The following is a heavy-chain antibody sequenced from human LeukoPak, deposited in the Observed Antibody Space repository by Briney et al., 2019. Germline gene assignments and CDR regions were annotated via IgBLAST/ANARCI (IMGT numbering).Heavy chain of an antibody. J-gene: IGHJ6*02. Sequence: SVKVSCKASGGTFISYAISWVRQAPGQGLEWMGGIIPIFGTANYAQKFQGRVTITADESTSTAYMELSSLRSEDTAVYYCARDYYYDSSGYSHYYYYYGMDVWGQGTTVTVSS. CDR3: ARDYYYDSSGYSHYYYYYGMDV. D-gene: IGHD3-22*01. CDR2: IIPIFGTA. CDR1: GGTFISYA. V-gene: IGHV1-69*13.